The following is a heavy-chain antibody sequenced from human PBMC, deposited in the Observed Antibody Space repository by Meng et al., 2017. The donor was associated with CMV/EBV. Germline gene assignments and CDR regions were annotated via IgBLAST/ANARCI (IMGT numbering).Heavy chain of an antibody. D-gene: IGHD2-2*01. J-gene: IGHJ4*02. CDR2: INHNSGGR. CDR3: AGDSEGKLLSDLRY. V-gene: IGHV1-2*02. Sequence: QAQLVQHGGAVKKPGASVKVSCKASGYTFTGYYMNWVRQASGQGLEWMGWINHNSGGRNYAQKLQGRVTMTRDTSTSTADMVLRRLRSDDTAVYYCAGDSEGKLLSDLRYWGQGTLVTVSS. CDR1: GYTFTGYY.